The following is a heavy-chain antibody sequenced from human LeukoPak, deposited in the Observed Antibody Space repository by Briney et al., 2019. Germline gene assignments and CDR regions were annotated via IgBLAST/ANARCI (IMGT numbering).Heavy chain of an antibody. J-gene: IGHJ4*02. V-gene: IGHV3-21*01. CDR2: IRSSNSYI. Sequence: GGSLRLSCAASGFTFSTYSMNWVRQAPGKGPEWVSSIRSSNSYIYYADSVKGRFTISRDNAKNSLYLQMNSLRAEDTAVYYCALSIVPAAPFDYWGQGTLVTVSS. CDR1: GFTFSTYS. D-gene: IGHD2-2*01. CDR3: ALSIVPAAPFDY.